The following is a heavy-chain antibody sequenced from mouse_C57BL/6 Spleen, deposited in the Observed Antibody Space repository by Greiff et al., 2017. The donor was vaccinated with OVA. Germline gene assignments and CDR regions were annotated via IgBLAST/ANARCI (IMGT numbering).Heavy chain of an antibody. CDR1: GFNIKDDY. Sequence: VQLQQSGAELVRPGASVKLSCTASGFNIKDDYMHWVKQRPEQGLEWIGWIDPENGDTEYASKFQGKATITADTSSNTAYLQLSSLTSEDTAVYYCTTAGYYGGSYYAMDYWGQGTSVTVSS. J-gene: IGHJ4*01. CDR2: IDPENGDT. CDR3: TTAGYYGGSYYAMDY. V-gene: IGHV14-4*01. D-gene: IGHD1-1*01.